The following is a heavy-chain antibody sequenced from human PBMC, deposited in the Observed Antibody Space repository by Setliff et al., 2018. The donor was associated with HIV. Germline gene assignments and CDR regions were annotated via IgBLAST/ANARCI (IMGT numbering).Heavy chain of an antibody. Sequence: ASVKVSCKVSGYSLTELSIHWVRQAPGEGLEWMGGFDPEDDETVYAENFQGRVTMTEDTSTDTAYMALSSLRSEDTAMYYCATSGFYDILTGPTPGVFDIWGQGTMVTVSS. V-gene: IGHV1-24*01. J-gene: IGHJ3*02. CDR3: ATSGFYDILTGPTPGVFDI. CDR1: GYSLTELS. CDR2: FDPEDDET. D-gene: IGHD3-9*01.